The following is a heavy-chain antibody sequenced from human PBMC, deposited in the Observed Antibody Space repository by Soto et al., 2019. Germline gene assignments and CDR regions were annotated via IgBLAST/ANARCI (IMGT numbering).Heavy chain of an antibody. Sequence: ASVKVSCKVSGYTLTELSMHWVRQAPGKGLEWMGGFDPEDGETIYAQKFQGRVTMTEDTSTDTAYMELSSLRSEDTAMYYCARLLGYCSSTSCYAGERAAFDIWGQGTMVTVSS. J-gene: IGHJ3*02. CDR3: ARLLGYCSSTSCYAGERAAFDI. CDR1: GYTLTELS. V-gene: IGHV1-24*01. CDR2: FDPEDGET. D-gene: IGHD2-2*01.